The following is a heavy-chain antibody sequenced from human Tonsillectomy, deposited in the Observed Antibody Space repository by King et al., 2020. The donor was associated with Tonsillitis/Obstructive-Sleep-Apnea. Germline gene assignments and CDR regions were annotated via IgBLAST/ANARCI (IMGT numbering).Heavy chain of an antibody. J-gene: IGHJ4*02. V-gene: IGHV1-46*01. CDR2: INPIGCST. Sequence: VQLVESGAEVKTPGASVKVSCKASGYTFTRYYIHWVRQARGQGLEWMGIINPIGCSTTYAQKFKDRVTMNRATSASTVYLGLSSLRSEDTAVYYCAREDGVGRYIDSWGQGTLVTVSS. D-gene: IGHD2-8*01. CDR3: AREDGVGRYIDS. CDR1: GYTFTRYY.